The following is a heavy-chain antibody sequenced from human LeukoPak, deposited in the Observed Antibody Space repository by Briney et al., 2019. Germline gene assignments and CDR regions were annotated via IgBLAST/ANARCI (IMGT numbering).Heavy chain of an antibody. V-gene: IGHV3-21*01. J-gene: IGHJ4*02. D-gene: IGHD2-15*01. CDR3: ARVGWQGNY. CDR2: ISSSSSYI. Sequence: AGGSLRLSCAASGFTFSNAWMNWVRQAPGKGLEWVSSISSSSSYIYYADSVKGRFTISRDNAKNSLYLQMNSLRAEDTAVYYCARVGWQGNYWGQGTLVTVSS. CDR1: GFTFSNAW.